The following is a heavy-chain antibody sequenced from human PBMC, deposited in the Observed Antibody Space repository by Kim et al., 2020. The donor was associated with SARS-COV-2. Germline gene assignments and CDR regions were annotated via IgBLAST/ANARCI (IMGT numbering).Heavy chain of an antibody. CDR1: GFIFSDYY. CDR2: ISSSSTYT. J-gene: IGHJ4*02. CDR3: ARYSMFGSYLGPNDH. Sequence: GGSLRLSCAASGFIFSDYYMSWIRQAPGKVLEWVSYISSSSTYTNYADSVKGRFTISRDNAKNSLYLQMNSLRGEDTAVYFCARYSMFGSYLGPNDHWGQGTLVTVSS. D-gene: IGHD1-26*01. V-gene: IGHV3-11*03.